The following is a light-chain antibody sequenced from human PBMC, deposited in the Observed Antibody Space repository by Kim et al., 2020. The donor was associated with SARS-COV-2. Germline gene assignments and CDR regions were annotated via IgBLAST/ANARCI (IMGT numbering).Light chain of an antibody. CDR1: NIGSKS. Sequence: PGKTAQITWGGNNIGSKSVPWYQQKPAQAPVLVIYYDSDRPSGIPERFSGSNSGNTATLTISRVEAVDEADYYCQVWDSSSDHRGVFGGGTQLTVL. V-gene: IGLV3-21*04. CDR2: YDS. CDR3: QVWDSSSDHRGV. J-gene: IGLJ3*02.